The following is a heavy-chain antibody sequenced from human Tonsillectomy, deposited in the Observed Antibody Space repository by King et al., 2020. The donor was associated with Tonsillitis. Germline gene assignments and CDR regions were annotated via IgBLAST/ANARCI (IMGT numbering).Heavy chain of an antibody. V-gene: IGHV3-13*01. CDR1: GFTFRNYE. D-gene: IGHD2-21*01. J-gene: IGHJ3*02. CDR2: IGTAGYT. Sequence: VQLVESGGTLVQPGGCLRLSCAASGFTFRNYEMHWVRQATGKGMEWVSSIGTAGYTYYPDSVKGRCTISRENVKNSLYLQMNSLRAGDTAVYYCLRGLRMAPFASASFYICGQGTMVTVSS. CDR3: LRGLRMAPFASASFYI.